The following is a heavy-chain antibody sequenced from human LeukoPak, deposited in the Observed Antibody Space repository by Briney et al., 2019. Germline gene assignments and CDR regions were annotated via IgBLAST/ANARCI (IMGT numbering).Heavy chain of an antibody. J-gene: IGHJ6*02. V-gene: IGHV1-69*04. Sequence: GASVKVSCKASGGTFSSYANSWVRQAPGQGLEWMGRIIPIFGIANYAQKFQGRVTITADKSTSTAYMELSSLRSEDTAVYYCARGNTSHCYTRGFDCYYYGMDVWGQGTTVTVSS. CDR1: GGTFSSYA. D-gene: IGHD2-2*02. CDR2: IIPIFGIA. CDR3: ARGNTSHCYTRGFDCYYYGMDV.